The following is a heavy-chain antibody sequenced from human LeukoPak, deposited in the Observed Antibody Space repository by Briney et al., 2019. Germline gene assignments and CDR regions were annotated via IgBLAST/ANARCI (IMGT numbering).Heavy chain of an antibody. D-gene: IGHD3-10*01. V-gene: IGHV3-73*01. CDR2: IRSKANNYAT. J-gene: IGHJ1*01. CDR1: GFTFSGSA. CDR3: TFGSGSSH. Sequence: GGSLRLSCAASGFTFSGSAMHWVRQASGKGLEWVGRIRSKANNYATAYAASVTGTFTISRDDSKNTAYLQMNSLKTEDTAVYYCTFGSGSSHWGQGTLVTVSS.